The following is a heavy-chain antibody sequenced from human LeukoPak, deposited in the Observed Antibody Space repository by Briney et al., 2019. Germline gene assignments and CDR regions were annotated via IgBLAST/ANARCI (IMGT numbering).Heavy chain of an antibody. CDR2: IWYDGSNK. CDR1: GFTFSSYT. V-gene: IGHV3-33*08. CDR3: ARDGGYCSGGSCYFDY. J-gene: IGHJ4*02. Sequence: PGRSLRLSCAASGFTFSSYTIHWVRQAPGKGLEWVAVIWYDGSNKYYADSVKGRFTISRDNSKNTLYLQMNSLRAEDTAVYYCARDGGYCSGGSCYFDYWGQGTLVTVSS. D-gene: IGHD2-15*01.